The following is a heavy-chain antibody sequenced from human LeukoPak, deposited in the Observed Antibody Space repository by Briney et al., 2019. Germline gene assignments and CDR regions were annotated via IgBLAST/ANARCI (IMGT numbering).Heavy chain of an antibody. J-gene: IGHJ4*02. CDR1: GFTFSSYA. Sequence: GGSLRLSCSASGFTFSSYAMHWVRQAPGKGLELVSAISSNGGSTYYADSVKGRFTISRDNSKNTLYLQMSSLRAEDTAVYYCVILSYYYGSGSYYNDYWGQGTLVTVSS. CDR2: ISSNGGST. CDR3: VILSYYYGSGSYYNDY. V-gene: IGHV3-64D*09. D-gene: IGHD3-10*01.